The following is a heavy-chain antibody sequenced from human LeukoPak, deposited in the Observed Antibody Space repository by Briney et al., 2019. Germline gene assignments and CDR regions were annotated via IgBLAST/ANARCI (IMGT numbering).Heavy chain of an antibody. CDR1: GFTFTSYW. D-gene: IGHD4-17*01. V-gene: IGHV3-7*03. CDR2: INEDGSYK. CDR3: AKGGVYGDYYFDY. Sequence: PGGSLRLSCAVSGFTFTSYWMSWVRQAPGKGLEWVANINEDGSYKFHADSVKGRLTISRDNSKNSLYLQMNSLRAEDTALYYCAKGGVYGDYYFDYWGQGTLVTVSS. J-gene: IGHJ4*02.